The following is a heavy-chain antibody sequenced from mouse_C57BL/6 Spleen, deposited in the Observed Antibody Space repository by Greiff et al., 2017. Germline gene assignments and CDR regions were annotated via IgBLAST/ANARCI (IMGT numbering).Heavy chain of an antibody. V-gene: IGHV1-52*01. J-gene: IGHJ1*03. CDR3: ARGSNYYGSSYGYFDV. CDR2: IDPSDSET. Sequence: QVQLQQPGAELVRPGSSVKLSCKASGYTFTSYWLHWVKQRPIQGLEWIGNIDPSDSETHYNQKFKDKAKLTVDKSSSTDYMQLRSLTSEESAVYYCARGSNYYGSSYGYFDVWGTGTTVTVSS. D-gene: IGHD1-1*01. CDR1: GYTFTSYW.